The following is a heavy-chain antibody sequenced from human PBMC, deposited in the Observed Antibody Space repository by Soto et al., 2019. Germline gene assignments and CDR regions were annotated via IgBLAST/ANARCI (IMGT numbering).Heavy chain of an antibody. J-gene: IGHJ6*02. CDR2: ISGSGSTT. V-gene: IGHV3-11*04. Sequence: GGSLRLSCVGSGFTFSDYYMSWIRQAPGKGLEWLSYISGSGSTTYYADSVKGRFTISRDNSKNTLYLQMNSLRAEDTAVYYCANGEGAAAKAYYYGMDVWGQGTTVTVSS. CDR3: ANGEGAAAKAYYYGMDV. D-gene: IGHD6-13*01. CDR1: GFTFSDYY.